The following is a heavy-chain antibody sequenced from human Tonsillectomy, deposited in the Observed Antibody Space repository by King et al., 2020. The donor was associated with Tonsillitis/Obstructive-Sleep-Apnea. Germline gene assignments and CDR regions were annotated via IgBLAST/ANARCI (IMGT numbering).Heavy chain of an antibody. CDR2: IIPIFGTA. CDR1: GGTFSTYA. V-gene: IGHV1-69*01. Sequence: QLVQSGAEVKKPGSSVKVSCKASGGTFSTYAISWVRRAPGQGLEWMGGIIPIFGTANCAQKFQGRVTITADESTSTAYMELSSLRSEDTAVYFCARGRVVPAAVLFWVDCYYYYMDVWGKGTTVTVSS. CDR3: ARGRVVPAAVLFWVDCYYYYMDV. D-gene: IGHD2-2*01. J-gene: IGHJ6*03.